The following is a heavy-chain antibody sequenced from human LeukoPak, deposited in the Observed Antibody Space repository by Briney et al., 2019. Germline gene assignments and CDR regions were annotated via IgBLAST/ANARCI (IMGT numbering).Heavy chain of an antibody. CDR3: ARSGKDIVVVPAARSSYYYYYYMDV. CDR2: IIPIFGTA. V-gene: IGHV1-69*05. D-gene: IGHD2-2*01. Sequence: SVKVSCKASGGTFSSYAISWVRQAPGQGLEWMGRIIPIFGTANYAQKFQGRVTITTDGSTSTAYMELSSLRSEDTAVYYCARSGKDIVVVPAARSSYYYYYYMDVWGKGTTVTVSS. J-gene: IGHJ6*03. CDR1: GGTFSSYA.